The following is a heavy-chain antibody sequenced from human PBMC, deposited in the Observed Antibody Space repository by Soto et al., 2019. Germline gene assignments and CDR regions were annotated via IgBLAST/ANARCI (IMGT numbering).Heavy chain of an antibody. CDR2: MSTYTSDT. CDR3: ARDPGGATGFDP. Sequence: QVQLVQSGAEVKKPGASVKVSCKTFGYSFTVYGISWVRQAPGQGLEWMGWMSTYTSDTNYARKFRGRVTMTTDISTSTASMELRSLTSDETAVYYCARDPGGATGFDPWGQGTPVIVST. D-gene: IGHD1-1*01. J-gene: IGHJ5*02. V-gene: IGHV1-18*01. CDR1: GYSFTVYG.